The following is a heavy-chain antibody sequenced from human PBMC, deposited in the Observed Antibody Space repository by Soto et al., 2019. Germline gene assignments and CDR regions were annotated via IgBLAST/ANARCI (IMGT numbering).Heavy chain of an antibody. D-gene: IGHD6-6*01. J-gene: IGHJ4*02. CDR2: INAGTGNT. V-gene: IGHV1-3*01. CDR1: GYFFTSYG. CDR3: AREGEVYSSSSTPLDY. Sequence: ASVKVSCKASGYFFTSYGMHWVRQAPGQRLEWLGWINAGTGNTKYSQKFQGRVTITADTSTSTAYMELSSLRSEDTAVYYCAREGEVYSSSSTPLDYWGQGTLVTVSS.